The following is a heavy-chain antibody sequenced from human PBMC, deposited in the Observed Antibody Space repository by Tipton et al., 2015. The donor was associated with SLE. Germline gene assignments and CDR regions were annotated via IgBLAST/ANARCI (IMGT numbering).Heavy chain of an antibody. CDR2: IYYSGST. CDR1: GGSISSSSYY. V-gene: IGHV4-39*07. Sequence: LRLSCTVSGGSISSSSYYWGWIRQPPGKGLEWIGSIYYSGSTYYNPSLKSRVTISVDTSKNQFSLKLSSVTAADTAVYYCARGYCSGGSFSRLSYFDLWGRGTLVTVSS. CDR3: ARGYCSGGSFSRLSYFDL. J-gene: IGHJ2*01. D-gene: IGHD2-15*01.